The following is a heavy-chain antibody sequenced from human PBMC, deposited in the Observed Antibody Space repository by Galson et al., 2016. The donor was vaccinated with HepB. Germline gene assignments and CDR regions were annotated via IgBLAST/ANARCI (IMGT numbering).Heavy chain of an antibody. V-gene: IGHV3-23*01. J-gene: IGHJ2*01. CDR2: ISGSGDET. Sequence: SLRLSCAASGFTFSSYAMTWVRQAPGKGLDWVSTISGSGDETNYADSVKGRFTFSRDNSKNTLYLQMTSLRAEDTAVYYCASGIAVTTRNSFWYFDLWGRGTLVTVAS. CDR3: ASGIAVTTRNSFWYFDL. CDR1: GFTFSSYA. D-gene: IGHD3-10*01.